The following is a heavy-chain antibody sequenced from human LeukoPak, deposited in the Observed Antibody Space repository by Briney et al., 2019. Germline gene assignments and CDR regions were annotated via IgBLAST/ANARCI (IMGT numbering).Heavy chain of an antibody. J-gene: IGHJ5*02. D-gene: IGHD2-21*02. V-gene: IGHV1-2*06. Sequence: ASVKVSCKASGGTFSFFVISWVRQAPGQGLEWMGRINPNSGGTDYAQKFQGRLTITRDTSSSTAYMELGRLTPDDTAVYYCARYYCGGDCYLWFDPWGQGTPVTVSS. CDR1: GGTFSFFV. CDR2: INPNSGGT. CDR3: ARYYCGGDCYLWFDP.